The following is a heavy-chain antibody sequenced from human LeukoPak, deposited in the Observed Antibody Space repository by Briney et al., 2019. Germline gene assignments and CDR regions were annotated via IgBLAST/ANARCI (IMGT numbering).Heavy chain of an antibody. Sequence: NPSETLSLTCAVYGGSFSGYYWSWIRQPPGKGLEWIGEINHSGSTNYNPSLKSRVTISVDTSKNQFSLKLSSVTAADTAVYYCARETMITFGGVIVVSDAFDIWGQGTMVTVSS. CDR3: ARETMITFGGVIVVSDAFDI. CDR2: INHSGST. CDR1: GGSFSGYY. D-gene: IGHD3-16*02. J-gene: IGHJ3*02. V-gene: IGHV4-34*01.